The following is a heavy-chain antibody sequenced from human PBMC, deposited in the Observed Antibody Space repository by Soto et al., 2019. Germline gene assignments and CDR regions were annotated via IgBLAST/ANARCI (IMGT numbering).Heavy chain of an antibody. D-gene: IGHD1-1*01. CDR3: ATGTEFGGINDAFDI. Sequence: QVRLQESGPGLVKPSETLSLTCTVSGGSISSYYWSWIRQPPGKGLEWIGYVYYSGTTNYNPSLNSRVTMSVDTSKNQFSLKLSSVTAADTAVYYCATGTEFGGINDAFDIWGQGTMVTVSS. CDR1: GGSISSYY. CDR2: VYYSGTT. J-gene: IGHJ3*02. V-gene: IGHV4-59*03.